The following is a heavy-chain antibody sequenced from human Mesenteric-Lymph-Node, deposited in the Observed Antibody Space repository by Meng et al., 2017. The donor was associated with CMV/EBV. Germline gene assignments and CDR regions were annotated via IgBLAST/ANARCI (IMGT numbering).Heavy chain of an antibody. D-gene: IGHD3-22*01. CDR3: ARDHYYDSSGYPPEAFDI. Sequence: GESLKISCAASGLTFSAYSMNWVRQAPGKGLEWVSSISGSGRRMYYADSVKGRFTISRDDAKNSLYLQMNSLRAEDTAVYYCARDHYYDSSGYPPEAFDIWGQGTMVTVSS. CDR2: ISGSGRRM. CDR1: GLTFSAYS. V-gene: IGHV3-21*01. J-gene: IGHJ3*02.